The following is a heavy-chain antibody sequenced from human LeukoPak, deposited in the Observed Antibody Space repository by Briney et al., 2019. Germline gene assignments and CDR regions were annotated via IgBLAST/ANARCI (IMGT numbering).Heavy chain of an antibody. V-gene: IGHV3-66*01. Sequence: PGGSLRLSCAASGLTVRNNYMSWVRQAPGKGLGWVSIIYSGGDTYYADSVKGRFTISRDNSKNILYFQMNSLRAEDTAVYYCARAKWELPRTDPCYFDFWGRGTLVTVFS. J-gene: IGHJ4*02. CDR2: IYSGGDT. CDR3: ARAKWELPRTDPCYFDF. D-gene: IGHD1-26*01. CDR1: GLTVRNNY.